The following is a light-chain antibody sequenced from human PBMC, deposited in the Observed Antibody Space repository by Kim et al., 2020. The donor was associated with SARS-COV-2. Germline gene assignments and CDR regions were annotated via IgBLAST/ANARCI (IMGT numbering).Light chain of an antibody. CDR2: DVS. CDR3: SSYTSSSYVV. Sequence: QSALTQPASVYGSPGQSITISCTGTSSDVGGYNYVSWYQQHPGKAPKLMIYDVSKRPSGVSNRFSGSKSGNTASLTISGLQAEDEADYYCSSYTSSSYVVFGGGTKLTVL. J-gene: IGLJ2*01. CDR1: SSDVGGYNY. V-gene: IGLV2-14*01.